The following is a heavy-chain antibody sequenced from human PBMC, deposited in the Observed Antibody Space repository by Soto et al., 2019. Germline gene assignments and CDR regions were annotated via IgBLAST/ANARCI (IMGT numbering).Heavy chain of an antibody. CDR2: IIPIFGTA. V-gene: IGHV1-69*13. CDR3: ARGMTDYDFWSGYPVAFDI. Sequence: GASVKVSCKASGGTFSSYAISWVRQAPGQGLEWMGGIIPIFGTANYAQKFQGRVTITADESTSTAYMELSSLRSEDTAVYYCARGMTDYDFWSGYPVAFDIWGQGTMVTV. D-gene: IGHD3-3*01. CDR1: GGTFSSYA. J-gene: IGHJ3*02.